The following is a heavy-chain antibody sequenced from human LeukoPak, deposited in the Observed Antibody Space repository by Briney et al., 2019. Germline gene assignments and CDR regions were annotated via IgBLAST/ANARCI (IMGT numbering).Heavy chain of an antibody. CDR3: AISIQLQSFDY. D-gene: IGHD5-18*01. Sequence: SETLSLTCTVSGASISSYYWTWIRQPPGKGLEWIGYLSYGGSTNYNPSLKSRVTISVDTSKNQFSLKLSSVTAADTAVYYCAISIQLQSFDYWGQGTLVTVSS. V-gene: IGHV4-59*12. CDR1: GASISSYY. J-gene: IGHJ4*02. CDR2: LSYGGST.